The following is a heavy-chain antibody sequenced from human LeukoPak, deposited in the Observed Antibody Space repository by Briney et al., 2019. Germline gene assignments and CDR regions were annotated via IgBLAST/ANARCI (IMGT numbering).Heavy chain of an antibody. D-gene: IGHD3-22*01. J-gene: IGHJ4*02. CDR2: IWYDGSNK. CDR1: GLTFSSYG. Sequence: GGSLRLSCAASGLTFSSYGMHWVRQAPGKGLEWVAVIWYDGSNKYYADSVKGRFTISRDNSKNTLYLQMNSLRAEDTAVYYCARDTPDSSGYYYADYWGQGTLVTVSS. CDR3: ARDTPDSSGYYYADY. V-gene: IGHV3-33*01.